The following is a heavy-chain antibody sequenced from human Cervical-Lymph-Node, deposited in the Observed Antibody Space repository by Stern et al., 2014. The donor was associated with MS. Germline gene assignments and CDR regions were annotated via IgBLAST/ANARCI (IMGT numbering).Heavy chain of an antibody. CDR1: GFTFSRDW. CDR2: IDSDGGST. J-gene: IGHJ6*02. V-gene: IGHV3-74*02. D-gene: IGHD2-21*02. CDR3: VVVVTAIYTGV. Sequence: EVQLVESGGGLVQPGGSLRLSCTASGFTFSRDWIHWVRQAPGKGLEGVSRIDSDGGSTSYADSVKGRFTISRDNAKNTLSLQMNSLRDEDTAVYYCVVVVTAIYTGVWGQGTTVTVSS.